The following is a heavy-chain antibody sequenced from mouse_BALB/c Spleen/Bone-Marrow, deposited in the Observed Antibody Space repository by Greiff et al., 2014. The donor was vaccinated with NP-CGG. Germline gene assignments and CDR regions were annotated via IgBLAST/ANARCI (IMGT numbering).Heavy chain of an antibody. Sequence: DVHLVESGGGLVEPGGSLKLSCAASGFTFSDYYMYWVRQTPEKRLEWVATISDGGTYTYYPDSVRGRFTISRDNAKNNLYLQMSSLKSEDTAMYYCAGTWEAMDYWGQGTSVTVSS. CDR2: ISDGGTYT. D-gene: IGHD3-3*01. J-gene: IGHJ4*01. V-gene: IGHV5-4*02. CDR3: AGTWEAMDY. CDR1: GFTFSDYY.